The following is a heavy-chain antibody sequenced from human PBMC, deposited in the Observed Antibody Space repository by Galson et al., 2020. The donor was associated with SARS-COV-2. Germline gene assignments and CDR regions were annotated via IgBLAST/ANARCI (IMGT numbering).Heavy chain of an antibody. Sequence: GGSLRLSCEASGFAFSKHWMSWVRQTPGKGLVWVANIKQDGGQKYYVDSVKGRFTISRDNAKNSLHLQMNNLRAEDTGIYYCARETVWGSTWFDSWGQGTLVIVSS. J-gene: IGHJ5*01. CDR2: IKQDGGQK. V-gene: IGHV3-7*03. CDR1: GFAFSKHW. CDR3: ARETVWGSTWFDS. D-gene: IGHD7-27*01.